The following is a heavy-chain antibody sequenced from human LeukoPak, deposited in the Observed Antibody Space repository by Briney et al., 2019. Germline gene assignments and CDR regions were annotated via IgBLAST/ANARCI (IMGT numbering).Heavy chain of an antibody. V-gene: IGHV3-23*01. CDR1: GFTFSNYA. CDR3: ARDSYGIDY. D-gene: IGHD4-17*01. CDR2: IIPSGGST. Sequence: GGSLRLSCAASGFTFSNYAMSWVRQAPGKGLEWASAIIPSGGSTYYADSVKGRFTISRDNSKNTLYLQMNSLRAEDTAVYYCARDSYGIDYWGQGTLVTVSS. J-gene: IGHJ4*02.